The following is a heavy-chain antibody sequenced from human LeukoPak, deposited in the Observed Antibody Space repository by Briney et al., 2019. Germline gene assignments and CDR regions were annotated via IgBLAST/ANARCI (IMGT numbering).Heavy chain of an antibody. D-gene: IGHD1-26*01. CDR3: ARGIHSGNSGPYYFDY. Sequence: ASVKVSCKASGYTFTSYAISWVRQVPGQGLERMGWISVYSGKTDYPQKVQDRVTMATDTSTNTAYMELRSLRSDDTAVYYCARGIHSGNSGPYYFDYWGQGTLVTVSS. CDR1: GYTFTSYA. CDR2: ISVYSGKT. J-gene: IGHJ4*02. V-gene: IGHV1-18*01.